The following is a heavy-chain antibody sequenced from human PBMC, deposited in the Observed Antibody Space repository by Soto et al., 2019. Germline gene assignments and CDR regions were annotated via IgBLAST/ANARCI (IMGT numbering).Heavy chain of an antibody. V-gene: IGHV1-8*01. D-gene: IGHD2-15*01. CDR3: ARDLLVVAATPDYYGMDV. CDR2: MNPNSGNT. J-gene: IGHJ6*02. Sequence: QVQLVQSGAEVKKPGASVKVSCKASGYTFTSYDINWVRQATGQGLEWMGWMNPNSGNTGYAQKFQGRVTMTRNTARSTAYMELSSLRSEATAVYYCARDLLVVAATPDYYGMDVWGQGTTVTVSS. CDR1: GYTFTSYD.